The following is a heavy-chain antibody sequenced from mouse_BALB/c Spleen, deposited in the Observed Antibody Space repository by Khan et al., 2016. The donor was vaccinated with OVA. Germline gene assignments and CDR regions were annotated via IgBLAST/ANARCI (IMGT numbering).Heavy chain of an antibody. D-gene: IGHD1-1*01. CDR3: ARVYGGDFDY. V-gene: IGHV3-2*02. CDR2: ISYSGNT. CDR1: GYSITTDYA. Sequence: EVQLQESGPGLVKPSQSLSLTCTATGYSITTDYAWNWIRQFPGNKLEWMGFISYSGNTKYNPSLKSRISISRDTSTNQFFLQLKSVTTEDTARYYCARVYGGDFDYWGQGTTLTVSS. J-gene: IGHJ2*01.